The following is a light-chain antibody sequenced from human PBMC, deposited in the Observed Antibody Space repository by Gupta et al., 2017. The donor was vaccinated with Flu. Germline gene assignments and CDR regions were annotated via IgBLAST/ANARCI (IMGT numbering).Light chain of an antibody. CDR3: LVSYGGARI. V-gene: IGLV7-46*01. CDR1: TGDVTRSRD. J-gene: IGLJ2*01. Sequence: GTVTLTSGSSTGDVTRSRDTYWCQLKPGQGPRTLIYDTNNAHSWTPARFSGSLLGGKAALTLSGAQPEDEAEYYCLVSYGGARIFGGGTKLTVL. CDR2: DTN.